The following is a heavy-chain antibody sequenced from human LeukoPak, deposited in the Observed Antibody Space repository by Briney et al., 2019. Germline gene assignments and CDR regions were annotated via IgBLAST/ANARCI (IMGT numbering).Heavy chain of an antibody. J-gene: IGHJ2*01. V-gene: IGHV3-7*05. CDR1: GFTFNIYW. Sequence: GGSLRLSCAASGFTFNIYWMSWVRQAPGKGLEWVANIKQDGSEKYYVDSVKGRFTISRDNAKNSLYLQMNSLRAEDTAVYYCARGGSGSERYFDLWGRGALVTVSS. D-gene: IGHD6-19*01. CDR2: IKQDGSEK. CDR3: ARGGSGSERYFDL.